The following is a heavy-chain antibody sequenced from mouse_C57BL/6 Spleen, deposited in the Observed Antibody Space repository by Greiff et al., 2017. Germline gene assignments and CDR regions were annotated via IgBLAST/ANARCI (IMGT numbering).Heavy chain of an antibody. CDR1: GYTFTAYE. CDR2: INPETGGT. Sequence: VQLQQSGAELVRPGASVTLSCKASGYTFTAYEMHWVKQTPVHGLEWIGAINPETGGTAYNQKFKGKAILTADKSSSTAYMELRRRTSADSAVYYCTRAYHYYGSSYNYWGQGTTLTVSS. CDR3: TRAYHYYGSSYNY. V-gene: IGHV1-15*01. D-gene: IGHD1-1*01. J-gene: IGHJ2*01.